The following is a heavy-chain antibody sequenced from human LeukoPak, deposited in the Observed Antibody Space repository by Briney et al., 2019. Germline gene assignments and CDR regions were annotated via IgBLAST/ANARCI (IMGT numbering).Heavy chain of an antibody. Sequence: GRSLRLSCAASGFTFSSYGMHWVRQAPGKGLEWVALIWYDGTNKYYTDSVKGRFTISRDNSKNTLYLQMNSLRAEDTAVYYCAKDMTTVTTVLDYWGQGTLVTVSS. CDR3: AKDMTTVTTVLDY. CDR1: GFTFSSYG. CDR2: IWYDGTNK. V-gene: IGHV3-33*06. J-gene: IGHJ4*02. D-gene: IGHD4-17*01.